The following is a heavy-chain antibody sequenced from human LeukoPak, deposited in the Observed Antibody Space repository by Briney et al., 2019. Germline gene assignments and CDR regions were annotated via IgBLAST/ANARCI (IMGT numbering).Heavy chain of an antibody. CDR2: IWYDGSNK. D-gene: IGHD6-6*01. V-gene: IGHV3-33*01. CDR3: ARDKSIYYYYYMDV. Sequence: GRSLRLSCAASGFTFSSYGMHWVRQAPGKGLEWVAVIWYDGSNKYYADSVKGRFTISRDNSKNTLYLQMNSLRAEDTAVYYCARDKSIYYYYYMDVWGKGTTVTVSS. J-gene: IGHJ6*03. CDR1: GFTFSSYG.